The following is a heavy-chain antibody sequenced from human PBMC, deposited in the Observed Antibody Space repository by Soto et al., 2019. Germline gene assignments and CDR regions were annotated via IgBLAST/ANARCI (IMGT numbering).Heavy chain of an antibody. CDR2: INTGNNNT. D-gene: IGHD2-2*01. J-gene: IGHJ3*01. V-gene: IGHV1-3*04. Sequence: QVQLVQSGAEVKKPGASVKVSCKASGYTFTTYAMHWVRQAPGQRLEWMGWINTGNNNTKYSQKFQGRVTITRDTSETTAYMELSSLRPEDTAVYFCARDHCYAGSCYDDAFDVWGQGTLVTVSS. CDR3: ARDHCYAGSCYDDAFDV. CDR1: GYTFTTYA.